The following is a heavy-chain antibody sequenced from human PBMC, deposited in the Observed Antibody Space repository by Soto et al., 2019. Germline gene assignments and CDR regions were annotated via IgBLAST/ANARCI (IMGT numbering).Heavy chain of an antibody. J-gene: IGHJ3*02. CDR2: IYYSGST. V-gene: IGHV4-39*01. Sequence: QLQLQESGPGLVKPSETLSLTCTVSGGSISSSSYYWGWIRQPPGKGLEWIGSIYYSGSTYYNPSLKCRVTISVDTSKNHFSLKLSFVTAADTAVYYCARMYSSGYDAFDIWGQGTKVTV. CDR3: ARMYSSGYDAFDI. CDR1: GGSISSSSYY. D-gene: IGHD6-19*01.